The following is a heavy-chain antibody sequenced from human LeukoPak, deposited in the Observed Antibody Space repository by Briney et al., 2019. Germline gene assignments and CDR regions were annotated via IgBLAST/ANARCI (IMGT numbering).Heavy chain of an antibody. J-gene: IGHJ4*02. V-gene: IGHV2-5*02. Sequence: SGPTLAKPPQTLTLTCSFSGFSLSSRLVRVGWTRQPPGKALEWLALIYWDDDKRHSSSLKNRLTITKDTSKEQVVLTMTNMDPVDTATYYCAHSQYFSSPTFDYWGQGALVTVSS. CDR3: AHSQYFSSPTFDY. CDR2: IYWDDDK. D-gene: IGHD6-6*01. CDR1: GFSLSSRLVR.